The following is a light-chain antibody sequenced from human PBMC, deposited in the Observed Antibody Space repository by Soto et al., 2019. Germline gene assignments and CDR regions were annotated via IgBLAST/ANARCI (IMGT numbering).Light chain of an antibody. J-gene: IGKJ2*01. CDR2: GAS. CDR1: QSVSTK. CDR3: LQYNNWPYT. Sequence: EIVMTQSPVPLSVSPGERGTLSCRASQSVSTKLLWFQQKPGQAPRLLIYGASTRATGIPTRFSGGGSGTEFSLTISSLQSEDFAVYYCLQYNNWPYTFGQGTRV. V-gene: IGKV3-15*01.